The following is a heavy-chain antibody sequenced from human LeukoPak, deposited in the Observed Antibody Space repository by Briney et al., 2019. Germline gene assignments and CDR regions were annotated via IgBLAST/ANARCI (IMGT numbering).Heavy chain of an antibody. D-gene: IGHD3-22*01. CDR3: ARVGSYYYDSSEAFDI. CDR2: IYTSGST. CDR1: GGSISSGSYY. Sequence: SETLSLTCTVSGGSISSGSYYWSWTRQPAGKGLEWIGRIYTSGSTNYNPSLKSRVTISVDTSKNQFSLKLSSVTAADTAVYYCARVGSYYYDSSEAFDIWGQGTMVTVSS. V-gene: IGHV4-61*02. J-gene: IGHJ3*02.